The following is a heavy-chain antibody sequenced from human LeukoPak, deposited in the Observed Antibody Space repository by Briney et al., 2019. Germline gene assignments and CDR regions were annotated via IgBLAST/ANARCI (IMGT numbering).Heavy chain of an antibody. CDR1: GGSISSGGYS. Sequence: SQTLSLTCAVSGGSISSGGYSWSWVRQPPGEGLEWVGYIYHSGSTYYNPSLQSRVTISLDRSKNQFSLKLSSMTAAGTAVYYCASGNTGYDRDSFDIWGQGTMVTVSS. D-gene: IGHD5-12*01. CDR2: IYHSGST. V-gene: IGHV4-30-2*01. J-gene: IGHJ3*02. CDR3: ASGNTGYDRDSFDI.